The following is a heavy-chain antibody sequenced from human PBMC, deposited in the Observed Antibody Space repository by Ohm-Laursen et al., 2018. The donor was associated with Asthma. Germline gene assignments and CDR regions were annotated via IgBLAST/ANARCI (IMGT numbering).Heavy chain of an antibody. V-gene: IGHV3-30-3*01. D-gene: IGHD3/OR15-3a*01. J-gene: IGHJ4*02. CDR2: ISYDSSLK. CDR1: GFSFSSYA. Sequence: SLRLSCAASGFSFSSYAMHWVRQAPGKGLEWLAVISYDSSLKYYTDSVNGRFTISRDDFKSTLYLQMNSLRADDTALYYCARDVMDWYSAALDFWGQGSLVTVSS. CDR3: ARDVMDWYSAALDF.